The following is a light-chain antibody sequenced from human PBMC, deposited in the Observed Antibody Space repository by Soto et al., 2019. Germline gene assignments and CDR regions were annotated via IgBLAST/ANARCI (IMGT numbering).Light chain of an antibody. J-gene: IGKJ2*01. CDR2: AAV. V-gene: IGKV1-39*01. CDR1: QSISNY. CDR3: QPSYSLPRA. Sequence: DIQMTQSPSSLSASVGDRVTITCRTSQSISNYMNWYQQKPGRAPNLLIYAAVRLHSGVPSRFSGSGSGTDFTLTISSLQPEDFATYYCQPSYSLPRAFGQGTKLDVK.